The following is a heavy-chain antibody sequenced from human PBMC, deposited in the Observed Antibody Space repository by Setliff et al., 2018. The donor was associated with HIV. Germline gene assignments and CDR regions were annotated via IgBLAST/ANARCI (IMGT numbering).Heavy chain of an antibody. D-gene: IGHD3-3*01. Sequence: PSETLSLTCTVSGGSINSTSYYWGWIRPPPGNGLEWIGSIYHTGSTYYKPSLKSRVTISVDTSKNQFSLRLSSVAAGDTAVYYCARSIVPVASGYYYFEYCGQGTLVTVSS. J-gene: IGHJ4*02. CDR1: GGSINSTSYY. V-gene: IGHV4-39*01. CDR2: IYHTGST. CDR3: ARSIVPVASGYYYFEY.